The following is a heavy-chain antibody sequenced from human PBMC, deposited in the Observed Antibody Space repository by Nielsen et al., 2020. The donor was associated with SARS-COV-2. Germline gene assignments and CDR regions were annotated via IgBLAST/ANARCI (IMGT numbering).Heavy chain of an antibody. CDR2: ISYDGSNK. Sequence: GESLKISCAASGFTFSSYGMHWVRQAPGKGLEWVAVISYDGSNKYYADSVKGRFTISRDNSKNTLYLQMNSLRAEDTAVYYCAKDTRLYYSYGMDVWCQGTTVTVSS. CDR1: GFTFSSYG. V-gene: IGHV3-30*18. J-gene: IGHJ6*02. CDR3: AKDTRLYYSYGMDV.